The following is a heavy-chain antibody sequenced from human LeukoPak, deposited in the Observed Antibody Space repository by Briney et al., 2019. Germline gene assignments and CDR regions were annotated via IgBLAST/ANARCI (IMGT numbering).Heavy chain of an antibody. V-gene: IGHV3-9*01. CDR1: GFTFDDYA. D-gene: IGHD3-22*01. J-gene: IGHJ4*02. CDR3: AKEGSHYYGSSGYPQLD. Sequence: GGSLRLSCAASGFTFDDYAMHWVRQAPGKGLEWVSGISWNSGSIGYADSVKGRFTISRDNAKNSLYLQMNSLRAEDTALYYCAKEGSHYYGSSGYPQLDWGQGTLVTVSS. CDR2: ISWNSGSI.